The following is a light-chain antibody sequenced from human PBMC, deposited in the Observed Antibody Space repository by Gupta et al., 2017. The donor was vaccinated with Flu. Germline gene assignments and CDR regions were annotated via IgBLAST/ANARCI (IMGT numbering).Light chain of an antibody. V-gene: IGKV3-15*01. J-gene: IGKJ1*01. CDR3: QQYDNWPQT. CDR1: QSVSSN. CDR2: GAS. Sequence: EIVMTQSPGTLSVSPGERATLSCRASQSVSSNLAWYQQKPGQAPRLLIYGASTRATGVPARFSGSGSGTGFTLTISSLQSEDFAVYYCQQYDNWPQTFGQGTKVEVK.